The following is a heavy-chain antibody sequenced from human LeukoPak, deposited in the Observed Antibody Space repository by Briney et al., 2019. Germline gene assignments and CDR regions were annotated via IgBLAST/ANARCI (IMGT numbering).Heavy chain of an antibody. V-gene: IGHV4-34*01. CDR1: GGSFSGYY. Sequence: SDTLSLTCAVYGGSFSGYYWSWIRQPPGKGLEWIGEINHSGSTNYNPSLKSRVTISVDTPKNQFSLKLSSVTAADTAVYYCARGPRAYGSGSYCDWGQGTLVTVSS. J-gene: IGHJ4*02. CDR2: INHSGST. D-gene: IGHD3-10*01. CDR3: ARGPRAYGSGSYCD.